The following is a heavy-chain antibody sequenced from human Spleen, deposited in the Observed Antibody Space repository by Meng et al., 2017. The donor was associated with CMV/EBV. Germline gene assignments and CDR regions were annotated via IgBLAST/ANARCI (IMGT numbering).Heavy chain of an antibody. CDR3: SRDLRSLTSIAVGFDP. CDR2: ISGSSSYI. Sequence: GGSLRLSCTASGFSIKNYDMNWVRQAPGKGLEWVSSISGSSSYIYYADSVKGRFTISRDNAKNSLYLQMNRLRAEDTAVYYCSRDLRSLTSIAVGFDPWGQGTLVTVSS. CDR1: GFSIKNYD. V-gene: IGHV3-21*01. D-gene: IGHD6-19*01. J-gene: IGHJ5*02.